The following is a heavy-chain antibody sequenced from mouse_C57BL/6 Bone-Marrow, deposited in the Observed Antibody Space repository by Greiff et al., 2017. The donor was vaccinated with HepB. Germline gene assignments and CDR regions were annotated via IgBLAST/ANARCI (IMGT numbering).Heavy chain of an antibody. CDR3: ARCYGSSGDWYFDV. Sequence: VQLQQSGPELVKPGASVKISCKASGYAFSSSWMNWVKQRPGKGLEWIGRIYPGDGDTNYNGKFKGKATLTADKSSSTAYMQLSSLTSEDSAVYFCARCYGSSGDWYFDVWGTGTTVTVSS. CDR1: GYAFSSSW. V-gene: IGHV1-82*01. D-gene: IGHD1-1*01. J-gene: IGHJ1*03. CDR2: IYPGDGDT.